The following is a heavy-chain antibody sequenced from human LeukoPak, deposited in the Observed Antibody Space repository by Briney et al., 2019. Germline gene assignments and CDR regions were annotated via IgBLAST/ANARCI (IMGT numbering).Heavy chain of an antibody. CDR3: ARDQHGDFDY. J-gene: IGHJ4*02. Sequence: PGGSLRLSCAASGFTFSSYSMNWVRQAPGKGLEWVSSISSSSSYIYYADSVKGRFTISRDNAQNSLYLQMNSLRAEDTAVYYCARDQHGDFDYWGQGTLVTVSS. V-gene: IGHV3-21*01. CDR2: ISSSSSYI. D-gene: IGHD4-17*01. CDR1: GFTFSSYS.